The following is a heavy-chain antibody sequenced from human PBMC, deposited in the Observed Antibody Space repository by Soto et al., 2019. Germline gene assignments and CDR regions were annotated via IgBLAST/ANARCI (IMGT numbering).Heavy chain of an antibody. V-gene: IGHV1-69*06. CDR3: ARWRVRGYCSSTSCYYWFDP. J-gene: IGHJ5*02. CDR2: IIPIFGTA. CDR1: GGTFSSYA. D-gene: IGHD2-2*01. Sequence: ASVKVSCKASGGTFSSYAISWVRQAPGQGLEWMGGIIPIFGTANYAQKFQGRVTITADKSTSTAYMELSSLRSEDTAVYYCARWRVRGYCSSTSCYYWFDPWGRGTLVTVSS.